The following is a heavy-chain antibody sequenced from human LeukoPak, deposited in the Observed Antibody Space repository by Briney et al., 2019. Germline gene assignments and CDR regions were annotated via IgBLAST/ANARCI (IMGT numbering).Heavy chain of an antibody. CDR1: GFSLSTSGMC. Sequence: SGPALVKPTQTLTLTCTFSGFSLSTSGMCVSWIRQPPGKGMEWLARIDWDDDKYYSTSLKTRLTISKDTSKNQVVLTMTNMDPPDTATYYCARTGGYYYDSSGYPSGYDYWGQGTLLTVAS. V-gene: IGHV2-70*11. CDR3: ARTGGYYYDSSGYPSGYDY. J-gene: IGHJ4*02. D-gene: IGHD3-22*01. CDR2: IDWDDDK.